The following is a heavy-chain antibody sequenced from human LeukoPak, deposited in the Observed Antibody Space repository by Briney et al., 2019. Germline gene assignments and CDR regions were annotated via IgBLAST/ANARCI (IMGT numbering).Heavy chain of an antibody. V-gene: IGHV1-46*01. CDR2: INYSGGNT. D-gene: IGHD6-13*01. J-gene: IGHJ4*02. Sequence: ASLKVSCTASGYTFTSYYMHWVRQAPGQGLEWRGIINYSGGNTSYAQKFQGRATMTRDMSTSTVYMELSSLGSEDTAVYYCARGTDSRWYGDFDYWGQGTLVTVSS. CDR3: ARGTDSRWYGDFDY. CDR1: GYTFTSYY.